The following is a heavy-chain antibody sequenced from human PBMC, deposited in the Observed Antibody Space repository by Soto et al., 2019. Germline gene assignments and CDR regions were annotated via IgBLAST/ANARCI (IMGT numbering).Heavy chain of an antibody. CDR2: IKQDGSEK. J-gene: IGHJ6*02. CDR3: ARVSGWYPNYYYGMDV. Sequence: EVQLVESGGGLVQPGGSLRLSCAASGFTFSSYWMSWVRQAPGKGLEWVANIKQDGSEKYYVDSVKGRFTISRDNAKNSVYLQMNSLRAEDTAVYYCARVSGWYPNYYYGMDVWGQGTTVTVSS. D-gene: IGHD6-19*01. V-gene: IGHV3-7*05. CDR1: GFTFSSYW.